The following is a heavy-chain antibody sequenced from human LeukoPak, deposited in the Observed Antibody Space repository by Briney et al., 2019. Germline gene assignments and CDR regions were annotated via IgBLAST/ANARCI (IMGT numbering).Heavy chain of an antibody. CDR2: ISSGGRTI. J-gene: IGHJ4*02. D-gene: IGHD6-25*01. Sequence: GGSLRLSCVASGFNFNNAWMNWVRQAPGKGLEWISCISSGGRTIYYADSVKGRFTISRDNAKNSLYLQMNSLRAEDTAVYYCARGNPSSAGVLDYWGQGTLVTVSS. CDR1: GFNFNNAW. V-gene: IGHV3-48*04. CDR3: ARGNPSSAGVLDY.